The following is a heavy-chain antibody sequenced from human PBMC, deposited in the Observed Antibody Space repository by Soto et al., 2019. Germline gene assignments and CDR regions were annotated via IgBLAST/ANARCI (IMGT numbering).Heavy chain of an antibody. D-gene: IGHD2-2*01. J-gene: IGHJ3*02. Sequence: SETLSLTCTVSGGSISSGDYYWSWIRQPPGKGLEWIGYIYYSGSTYYNPSLKSRVTISVDTSKNQFSLKLSSVTAADTAVYYCARVRGPHCSSTSCYPDDAFDIWGQGTMVTVSS. CDR1: GGSISSGDYY. CDR3: ARVRGPHCSSTSCYPDDAFDI. V-gene: IGHV4-30-4*01. CDR2: IYYSGST.